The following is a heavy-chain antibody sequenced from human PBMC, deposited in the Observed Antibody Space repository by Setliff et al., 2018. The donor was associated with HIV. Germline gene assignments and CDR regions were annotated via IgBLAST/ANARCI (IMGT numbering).Heavy chain of an antibody. D-gene: IGHD3-10*01. CDR1: GFTFSTYW. Sequence: PGGSLRLSCEASGFTFSTYWMSWVRQAPGKGLEWVANIKKDGSEKFYVDSVKGRFTVSRDNAKNSLYLQMNSLRDEDTAVYYCARGSGSSYFDYWGQGTLVTVSS. J-gene: IGHJ4*02. CDR3: ARGSGSSYFDY. V-gene: IGHV3-7*03. CDR2: IKKDGSEK.